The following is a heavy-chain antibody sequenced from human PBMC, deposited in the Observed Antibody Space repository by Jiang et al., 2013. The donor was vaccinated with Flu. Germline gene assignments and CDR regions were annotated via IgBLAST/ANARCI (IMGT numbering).Heavy chain of an antibody. CDR3: AIPPSTVTTGSLAFDI. Sequence: SYWIGWVRQSARERLEWMGIIYPGDSDTRYSPSFQGQVTISADKSISTAYLQWSSLKASDTAMYYCAIPPSTVTTGSLAFDIWGQGTMVTVSS. CDR1: SYW. CDR2: IYPGDSDT. D-gene: IGHD4-17*01. J-gene: IGHJ3*02. V-gene: IGHV5-51*01.